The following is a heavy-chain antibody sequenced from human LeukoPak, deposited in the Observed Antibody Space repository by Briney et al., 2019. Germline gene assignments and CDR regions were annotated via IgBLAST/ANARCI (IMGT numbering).Heavy chain of an antibody. V-gene: IGHV4-4*07. CDR2: ISGSGTI. Sequence: PSETLSLTCTVSGGSINSYWSWIRQPAGKGLEWIGRISGSGTITYNPALQSRLSISIDTSKNQFSLKLMSVTAADTAVYYCARTTEGGYTYDYFYYYYMDVWGKGTTVTISS. D-gene: IGHD5-18*01. CDR1: GGSINSY. CDR3: ARTTEGGYTYDYFYYYYMDV. J-gene: IGHJ6*03.